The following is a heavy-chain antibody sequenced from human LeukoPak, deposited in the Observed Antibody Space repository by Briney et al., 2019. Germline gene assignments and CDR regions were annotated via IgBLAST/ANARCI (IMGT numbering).Heavy chain of an antibody. D-gene: IGHD3-9*01. J-gene: IGHJ4*02. V-gene: IGHV3-48*03. CDR3: ARGPDYDILADYFDY. CDR2: ISSSGSTI. Sequence: GGSLRLSCAASGFTFSSYEMNWVRQAPGKGLEWVSYISSSGSTIYYADSVGGRFTISRDNSKNTLFLQMNSLRPEDTAVYYCARGPDYDILADYFDYWGQGTLVTVSS. CDR1: GFTFSSYE.